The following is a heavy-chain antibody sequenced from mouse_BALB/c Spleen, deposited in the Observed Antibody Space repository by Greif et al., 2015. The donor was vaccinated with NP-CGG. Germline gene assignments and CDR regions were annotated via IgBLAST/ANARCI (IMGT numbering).Heavy chain of an antibody. Sequence: EVQLQQSGAELVKPGASGKLSCTASGFNIKDTYMHWVKQRPEQGLEWIGRIDPANGNTKYDPKFQGKATITADTSSNTAALQLSSLTSEDAAFYCFAYWDWYFDVWGAGTTVSVSS. CDR2: IDPANGNT. CDR1: GFNIKDTY. V-gene: IGHV14-3*02. J-gene: IGHJ1*01. D-gene: IGHD4-1*01. CDR3: AYWDWYFDV.